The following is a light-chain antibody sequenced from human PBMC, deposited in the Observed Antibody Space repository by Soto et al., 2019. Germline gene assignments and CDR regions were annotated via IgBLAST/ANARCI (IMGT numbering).Light chain of an antibody. CDR1: SSDVGSYDY. J-gene: IGLJ1*01. CDR3: SSYRGDSTGL. CDR2: EVS. Sequence: QSALTQPASVSGSPGQSITISCSGTSSDVGSYDYVSWYQQHPGKAPKLLIYEVSNRPSGVSNRFSASKSGNTASLTISGLQAEDEADYNCSSYRGDSTGLFGTGTKLTVL. V-gene: IGLV2-14*01.